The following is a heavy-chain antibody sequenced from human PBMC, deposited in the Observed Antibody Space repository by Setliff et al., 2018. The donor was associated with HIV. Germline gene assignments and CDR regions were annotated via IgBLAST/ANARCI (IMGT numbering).Heavy chain of an antibody. CDR1: GGSFTDYY. D-gene: IGHD1-26*01. CDR2: INHSGST. CDR3: ARGARLLAAYSDRWDYFYMAV. Sequence: SETLSLTCAVFGGSFTDYYWIWIRQPPGKGLEWIGEINHSGSTHYNPSLKSRFIISVDTSKNRFSLKVNSMTAADTAVSYCARGARLLAAYSDRWDYFYMAVWGKGTTVTVSS. J-gene: IGHJ6*03. V-gene: IGHV4-34*01.